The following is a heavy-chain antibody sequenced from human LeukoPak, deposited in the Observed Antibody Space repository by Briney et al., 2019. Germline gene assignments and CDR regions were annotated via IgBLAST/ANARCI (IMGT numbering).Heavy chain of an antibody. Sequence: PSETLSLTCTVSGGSISSSSYYWGWIRQPPGKGLEWIGSIYYSGSTYYNPSLKSRVTISVDTSKNQFSLKLSSVTAADTAVYYCARGVRGISEFDPWGQGTLVTVSS. CDR2: IYYSGST. CDR1: GGSISSSSYY. V-gene: IGHV4-39*07. D-gene: IGHD3-10*01. CDR3: ARGVRGISEFDP. J-gene: IGHJ5*02.